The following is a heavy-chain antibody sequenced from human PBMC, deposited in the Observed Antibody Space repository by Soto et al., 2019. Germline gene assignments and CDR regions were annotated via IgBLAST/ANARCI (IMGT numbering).Heavy chain of an antibody. CDR1: GYTFTGYY. Sequence: ASVKVSCKASGYTFTGYYMHWVRQAPGQGLEWMGWINPNSGGTNYAQKFQGWVTMTRDTSISTAYMELSRLRSDDTAVYYCARGYCSSTSCSLHYYFDYWGQGTLVTVSS. J-gene: IGHJ4*02. V-gene: IGHV1-2*04. CDR3: ARGYCSSTSCSLHYYFDY. CDR2: INPNSGGT. D-gene: IGHD2-2*01.